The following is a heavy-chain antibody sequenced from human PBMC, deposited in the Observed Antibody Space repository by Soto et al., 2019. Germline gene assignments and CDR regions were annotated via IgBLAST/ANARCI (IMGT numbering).Heavy chain of an antibody. Sequence: SETLSLTCTVSGGSISSSSYYWGWIRQPPGKGLEWIGSIYYSGSTYYNPSLKSRVTISVDTSKNQFSLKLSSVTAADTAVYYCARWDSGYDFAFDIWGQGTMVTVSS. CDR3: ARWDSGYDFAFDI. CDR2: IYYSGST. V-gene: IGHV4-39*07. D-gene: IGHD5-12*01. J-gene: IGHJ3*02. CDR1: GGSISSSSYY.